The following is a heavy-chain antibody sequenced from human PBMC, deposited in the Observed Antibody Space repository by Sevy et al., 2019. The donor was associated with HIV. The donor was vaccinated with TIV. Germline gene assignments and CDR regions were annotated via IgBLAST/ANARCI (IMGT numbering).Heavy chain of an antibody. CDR2: ISYDGNNK. CDR1: GVTFSNYG. V-gene: IGHV3-30*18. CDR3: GKESRDSGGYYRGGIDN. Sequence: GGSLRLSCAASGVTFSNYGVHWVRQAPGKGLEWVAFISYDGNNKYYIDSVKGRFTISRNNSNNTVSLQMNSLRAADTAVYFCGKESRDSGGYYRGGIDNWGQGTLVTVSS. J-gene: IGHJ4*02. D-gene: IGHD3-22*01.